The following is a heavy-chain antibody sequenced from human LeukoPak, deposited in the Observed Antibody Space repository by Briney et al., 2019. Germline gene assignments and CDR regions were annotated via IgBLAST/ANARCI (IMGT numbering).Heavy chain of an antibody. J-gene: IGHJ4*02. CDR1: GFTFSSYA. D-gene: IGHD3-22*01. V-gene: IGHV3-30-3*01. CDR2: ISYDGSNK. Sequence: GGSLRLSCAASGFTFSSYAMHWVRQAPGEGLEWVAVISYDGSNKYYADSVKGRFTISRDNSKNTLYLQMNSLKTEDTAVYYCTVYYDGSRVGYWGQGILVTVSS. CDR3: TVYYDGSRVGY.